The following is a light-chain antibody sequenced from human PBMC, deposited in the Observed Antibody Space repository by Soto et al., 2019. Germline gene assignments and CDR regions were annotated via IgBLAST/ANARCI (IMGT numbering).Light chain of an antibody. V-gene: IGLV1-44*01. J-gene: IGLJ1*01. CDR3: AAWDDSLNGYV. CDR2: SNN. Sequence: QSVLTQPLSASGTPGQRVTISCSGSSSNIGINTVNWYQQLPGTAPKLLIYSNNQRPSGVPDRFSGSKSGTSASLAISGLQFEDEADYYCAAWDDSLNGYVFGTGTKVTVL. CDR1: SSNIGINT.